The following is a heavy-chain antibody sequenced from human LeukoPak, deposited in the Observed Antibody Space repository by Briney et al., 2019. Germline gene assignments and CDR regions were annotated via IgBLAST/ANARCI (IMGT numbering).Heavy chain of an antibody. D-gene: IGHD3-9*01. CDR1: GGSISSSSYY. CDR2: VYYSGST. J-gene: IGHJ6*03. CDR3: ASTNYDILTGYSIYYYYYMDV. Sequence: SETLSLTCTVSGGSISSSSYYWGWIRQPPGKGLEWIGSVYYSGSTYYNPSLKSRVTISVDTSKNQFSLKLSSVTAADTAVYYCASTNYDILTGYSIYYYYYMDVWGKGTTVTVSS. V-gene: IGHV4-39*07.